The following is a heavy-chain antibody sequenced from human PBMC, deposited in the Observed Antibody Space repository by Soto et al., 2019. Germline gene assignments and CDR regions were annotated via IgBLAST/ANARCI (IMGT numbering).Heavy chain of an antibody. CDR1: GFTYINYA. CDR2: IGTSGGT. J-gene: IGHJ4*02. V-gene: IGHV3-23*01. Sequence: PGGSLRLSCAASGFTYINYAMSWVRQAPGKGLEWVSTIGTSGGTYYPDSVRGRFTISRDNSRNTLYLQMNSLRPEDTAVYYCAKRAPYYFDSWGQGTQVTV. CDR3: AKRAPYYFDS.